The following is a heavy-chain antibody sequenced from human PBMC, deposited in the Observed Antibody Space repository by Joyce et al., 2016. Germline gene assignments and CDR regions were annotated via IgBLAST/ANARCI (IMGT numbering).Heavy chain of an antibody. V-gene: IGHV1-69-2*01. CDR1: GLTFSDYY. CDR2: IDPEDGER. CDR3: ATGDTALISGDY. J-gene: IGHJ4*02. Sequence: EVQLVQSGAEVKKPGATVKISCKVSGLTFSDYYIHWVQQAPGKRLEWVGLIDPEDGERKYAEKFEGRVSITADMSTDTAYVELSSLKSEDTAVYYCATGDTALISGDYWGQGTLVIVSS. D-gene: IGHD5-18*01.